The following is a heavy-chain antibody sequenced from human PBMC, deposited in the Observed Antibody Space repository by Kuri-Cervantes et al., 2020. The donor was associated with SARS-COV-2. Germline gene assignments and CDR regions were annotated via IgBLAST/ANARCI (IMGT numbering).Heavy chain of an antibody. D-gene: IGHD1-26*01. CDR1: GGTFSSYA. CDR3: ATFGGSYSKYYFDY. CDR2: IIPIFGTA. Sequence: SVKVSCKASGGTFSSYAISWVRQAPGQGLEWMGGIIPIFGTANYAQKFQGRVTITTDESTSTAYMELSSLRSEDTAVYYCATFGGSYSKYYFDYWGQGTLVTVSS. V-gene: IGHV1-69*05. J-gene: IGHJ4*02.